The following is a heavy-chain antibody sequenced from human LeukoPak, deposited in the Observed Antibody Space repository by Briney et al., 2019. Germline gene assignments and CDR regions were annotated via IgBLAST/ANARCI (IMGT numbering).Heavy chain of an antibody. D-gene: IGHD3-3*01. J-gene: IGHJ4*02. CDR1: GFTVSSYA. V-gene: IGHV3-30*01. Sequence: GGSLRLSCAASGFTVSSYAMHWVRQAPGKGLEWVAVISYDGSNKYYADSVKGRFTISRDNSKNTLYLQMNSLRAEDTAVYYCARDPHDFWSGYYFDYWGQGTLVTVSS. CDR2: ISYDGSNK. CDR3: ARDPHDFWSGYYFDY.